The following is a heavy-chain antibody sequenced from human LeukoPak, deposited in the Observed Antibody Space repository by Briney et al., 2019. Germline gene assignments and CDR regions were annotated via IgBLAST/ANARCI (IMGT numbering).Heavy chain of an antibody. D-gene: IGHD2/OR15-2a*01. V-gene: IGHV3-15*01. Sequence: GGSLRLSCAASGFTFSYAWMTWVRQAPGTGLEWVGRIKCKTDGGTTDYAAPVKGRFTISRDDSRNTLYLQMNSLKSDDTAVYYCATDLRGRGPNPLSSRIDYWGQGTLVTVSS. CDR2: IKCKTDGGTT. CDR3: ATDLRGRGPNPLSSRIDY. J-gene: IGHJ4*02. CDR1: GFTFSYAW.